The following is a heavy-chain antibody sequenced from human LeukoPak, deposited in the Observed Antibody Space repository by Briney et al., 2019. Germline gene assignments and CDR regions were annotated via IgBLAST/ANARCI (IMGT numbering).Heavy chain of an antibody. D-gene: IGHD2-2*01. CDR1: GFIFTSYA. CDR3: AKDLYCSSTSRSFDY. CDR2: TSGGGGST. Sequence: GGSLRLSCAASGFIFTSYAMSWVRQAPGKGLEWVSATSGGGGSTFYADSVKGRFTISRDNSKNTLYLQMNSLRAEDTAVYYCAKDLYCSSTSRSFDYWGQGTLVTVSS. V-gene: IGHV3-23*01. J-gene: IGHJ4*02.